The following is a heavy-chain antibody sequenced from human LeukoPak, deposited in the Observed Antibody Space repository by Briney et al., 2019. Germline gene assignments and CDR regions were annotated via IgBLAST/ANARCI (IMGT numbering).Heavy chain of an antibody. J-gene: IGHJ6*03. V-gene: IGHV3-66*01. CDR2: IYSGGST. Sequence: PGGSLRLSCAASGLTVSSNYMNWVRQAPGKGLEWVSVIYSGGSTYHADSVKGRFTISRDNSKNTLYLQMNSLRAEDTAVYYCARDHRGSGSRYYYYYMDVWGKGTTVTISS. CDR1: GLTVSSNY. CDR3: ARDHRGSGSRYYYYYMDV. D-gene: IGHD3-10*01.